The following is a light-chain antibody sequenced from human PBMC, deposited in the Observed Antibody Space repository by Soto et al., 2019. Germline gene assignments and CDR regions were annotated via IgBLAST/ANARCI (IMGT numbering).Light chain of an antibody. CDR3: SSYTTGSTLT. CDR1: SSDVGGYNY. J-gene: IGLJ2*01. CDR2: DVS. Sequence: QSALTQPASVSGSPGQSITISCTGTSSDVGGYNYVSWYQQHPGKAPKLMIYDVSNRPSGVSNRFSGSKSGNTASLTISGLQPEDEADYYCSSYTTGSTLTFGGGTKLTVL. V-gene: IGLV2-14*03.